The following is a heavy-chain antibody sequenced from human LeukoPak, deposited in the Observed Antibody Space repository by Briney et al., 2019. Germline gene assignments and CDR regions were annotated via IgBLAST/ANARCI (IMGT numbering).Heavy chain of an antibody. CDR2: ISYDGSNK. CDR3: ARSSLGEAYSGSYYPPFDY. D-gene: IGHD1-26*01. J-gene: IGHJ4*02. Sequence: GGSRRLSCAASGFTFSSYAMHWVRQAPGKGLEWVAVISYDGSNKYYADSVKGRFTISRDNSKNTLYLQMNGLRAEDTAVYYCARSSLGEAYSGSYYPPFDYWGQGTLVTVSS. V-gene: IGHV3-30-3*01. CDR1: GFTFSSYA.